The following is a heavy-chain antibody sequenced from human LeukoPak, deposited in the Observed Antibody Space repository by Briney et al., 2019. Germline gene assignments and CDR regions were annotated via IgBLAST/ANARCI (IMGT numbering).Heavy chain of an antibody. CDR2: ISSSSSTI. CDR1: GFTFSSYS. CDR3: TTVRGVKKNYMDV. V-gene: IGHV3-48*01. J-gene: IGHJ6*03. D-gene: IGHD3-10*01. Sequence: GGSLRLSCAASGFTFSSYSMNWVRQAPGKGLEWVSYISSSSSTIYYADSVKGRFTISRDNAKNSLYLQMNSLKTEDTAVYYCTTVRGVKKNYMDVWGKGTTVTVSS.